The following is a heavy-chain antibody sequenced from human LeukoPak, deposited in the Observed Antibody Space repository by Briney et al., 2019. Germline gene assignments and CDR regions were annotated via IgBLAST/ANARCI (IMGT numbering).Heavy chain of an antibody. CDR2: IYTSGST. Sequence: PSETLSLTCTVSGGSISSYYRSWIRQPAGKGLEWIGRIYTSGSTNYNPSLKSRVTMSVDTSKNQFSLKLSSVTAADTAVYYCARGSSPADRKLDYWGQGTLVTVSS. CDR1: GGSISSYY. J-gene: IGHJ4*02. V-gene: IGHV4-4*07. CDR3: ARGSSPADRKLDY. D-gene: IGHD1-14*01.